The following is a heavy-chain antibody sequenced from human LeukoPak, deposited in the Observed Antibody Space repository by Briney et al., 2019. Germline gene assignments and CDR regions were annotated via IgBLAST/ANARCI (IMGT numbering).Heavy chain of an antibody. J-gene: IGHJ4*02. Sequence: SETLSLTCTVSGGSISSYYWSWIRQPAGKGLEWIGRIYTSGSTNYNPSLKSRVTMSVDTSKNQFSLKLGSVTAADTAVYYCARDRGPYYYGSGSYYYADWGQGTLVTVSS. CDR1: GGSISSYY. CDR2: IYTSGST. V-gene: IGHV4-4*07. CDR3: ARDRGPYYYGSGSYYYAD. D-gene: IGHD3-10*01.